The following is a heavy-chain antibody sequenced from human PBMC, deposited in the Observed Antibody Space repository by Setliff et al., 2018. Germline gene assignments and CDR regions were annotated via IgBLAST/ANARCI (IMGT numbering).Heavy chain of an antibody. CDR3: VREGVDSRSSTDYRYYMDV. V-gene: IGHV1-69*05. J-gene: IGHJ6*03. CDR2: TIPMFGTT. D-gene: IGHD3-22*01. CDR1: GGTFSRYA. Sequence: SVKVSCKASGGTFSRYAISWVRQAPGQGLEWMGGTIPMFGTTEYAQKFQGRLTIITDESTNTAFMQLSSLRSDDTAVYYCVREGVDSRSSTDYRYYMDVWGKGTTVTVSS.